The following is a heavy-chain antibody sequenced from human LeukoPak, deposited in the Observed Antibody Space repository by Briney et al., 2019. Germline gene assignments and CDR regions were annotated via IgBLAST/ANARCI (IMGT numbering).Heavy chain of an antibody. V-gene: IGHV4-61*08. CDR1: GVSISSGGDY. CDR3: ARIAAAGGAFDI. J-gene: IGHJ3*02. Sequence: SETLSLTCTVSGVSISSGGDYWSWIRQPPGKGLEWIGLIYTSGSTNYNPSLKSRVTMSVDTSKNQFSLKLSSVTAADTAVYYCARIAAAGGAFDIWGQGTLVTVSS. D-gene: IGHD6-13*01. CDR2: IYTSGST.